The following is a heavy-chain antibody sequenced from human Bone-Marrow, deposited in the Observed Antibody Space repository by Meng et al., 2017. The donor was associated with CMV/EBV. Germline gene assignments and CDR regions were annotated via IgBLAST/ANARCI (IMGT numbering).Heavy chain of an antibody. CDR1: GFTFSSYW. D-gene: IGHD3-3*01. V-gene: IGHV3-74*01. CDR2: INSDGSST. J-gene: IGHJ4*02. Sequence: GESLKISCAASGFTFSSYWMHWVRQAPGKGLVWVSRINSDGSSTSYADSVKGRFTISRDNAKNTLYLQMNSLRAEDTAVYYCARVGPLSYYDFWSGYYTVDYWGQGTLVTVSS. CDR3: ARVGPLSYYDFWSGYYTVDY.